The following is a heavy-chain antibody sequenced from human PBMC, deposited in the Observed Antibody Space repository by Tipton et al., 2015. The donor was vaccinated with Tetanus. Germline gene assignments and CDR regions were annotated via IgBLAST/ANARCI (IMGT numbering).Heavy chain of an antibody. CDR2: ITTNSYI. V-gene: IGHV3-69-1*02. CDR1: GFMFGNYR. D-gene: IGHD6-25*01. Sequence: GSLRLSCAVSGFMFGNYRMNWVRQAPGKGPEWVASITTNSYIYYADSVKGRFTISRDNTKNSLFLQMNSLRAGDTAVYYCASGSTLDFWGQGTLVTVSS. CDR3: ASGSTLDF. J-gene: IGHJ4*02.